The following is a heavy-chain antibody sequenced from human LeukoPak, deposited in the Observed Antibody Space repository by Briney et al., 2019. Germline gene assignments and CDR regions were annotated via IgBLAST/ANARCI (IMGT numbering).Heavy chain of an antibody. Sequence: SSETLSLTCTVSGDSISSHYWSWIRQPPGKGLEWIGYIYGSGSTHYDPSLRSRVTISEDTSKNQFPLKLTSVTAADTAVYYCARNVGWYTHDTWGQGTLVTVSS. CDR3: ARNVGWYTHDT. J-gene: IGHJ5*02. CDR2: IYGSGST. D-gene: IGHD6-19*01. V-gene: IGHV4-59*08. CDR1: GDSISSHY.